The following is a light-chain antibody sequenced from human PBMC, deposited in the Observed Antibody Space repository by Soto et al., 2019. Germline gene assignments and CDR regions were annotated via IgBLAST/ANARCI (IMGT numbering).Light chain of an antibody. J-gene: IGKJ1*01. Sequence: DIQRTQSPSTLSASVGDRVTITCRASQSVSSWLAWYQQKPGKAPKLLIYDASSLESGVPSRFSGSGSGTEFTLTISSLQPDDFATYCCQQYISYSLWTFGQGTKVEIK. CDR3: QQYISYSLWT. CDR1: QSVSSW. CDR2: DAS. V-gene: IGKV1-5*01.